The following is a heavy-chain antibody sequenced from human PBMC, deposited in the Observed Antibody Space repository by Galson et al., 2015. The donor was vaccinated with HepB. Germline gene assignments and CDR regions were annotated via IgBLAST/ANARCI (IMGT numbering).Heavy chain of an antibody. V-gene: IGHV3-30*18. D-gene: IGHD1-26*01. J-gene: IGHJ4*02. CDR1: GFTFSSYG. CDR3: AKAVPSGSYSGPFDY. CDR2: ISYDGSNK. Sequence: SLRLSGAASGFTFSSYGMHWVRQAPGKGLEWGAVISYDGSNKYYADSVKGRFTISRDNSKNTLYLQMHSLRAEDTAVYYCAKAVPSGSYSGPFDYWGQGTLVTVSS.